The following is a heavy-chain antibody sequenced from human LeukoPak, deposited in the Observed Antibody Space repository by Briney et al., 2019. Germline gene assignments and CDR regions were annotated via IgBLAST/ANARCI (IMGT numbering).Heavy chain of an antibody. CDR3: ARRLPLYGMDV. Sequence: GGSLRLSCAASRFLSSSYEMAWVRQAPGKGLEWVSKIGTGGGAIYYADSVKGRFAISRDDSKSSLYMQMNSLRAEDTAIYYCARRLPLYGMDVWGQGTTVTVSS. V-gene: IGHV3-48*03. D-gene: IGHD2-21*02. CDR2: IGTGGGAI. CDR1: RFLSSSYE. J-gene: IGHJ6*02.